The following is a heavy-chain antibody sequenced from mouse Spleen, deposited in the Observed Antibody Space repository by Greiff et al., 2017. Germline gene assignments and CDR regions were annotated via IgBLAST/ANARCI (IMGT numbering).Heavy chain of an antibody. CDR2: IWRGGST. D-gene: IGHD1-1*01. Sequence: QVQLQQSGPGLVQPSQSLSITCTVSGFSLTSYGVHWVRQSPGKGLEWLGVIWRGGSTDYNAAFMSRLSITKDNSKSQVFFKMNSLQADDTAIYYCAKNLYGSPLYYAMDYWGQGTSVTVSS. CDR3: AKNLYGSPLYYAMDY. CDR1: GFSLTSYG. V-gene: IGHV2-5*01. J-gene: IGHJ4*01.